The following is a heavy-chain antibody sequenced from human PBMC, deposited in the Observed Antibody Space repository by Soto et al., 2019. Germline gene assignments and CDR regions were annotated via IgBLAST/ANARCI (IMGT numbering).Heavy chain of an antibody. V-gene: IGHV3-33*01. CDR1: GFTFSSYG. CDR3: ARDLVSSSPRGEYYYYYGMDV. Sequence: QVQLVESGGGVVQPGRSLRLSCAASGFTFSSYGMHWVRQAPGKGLEWVAGIWYDGSNKYYADSVKGRFTISRDNSKNTLYLQMNSLRAEDTAVYYCARDLVSSSPRGEYYYYYGMDVWGQGTTVTVSS. CDR2: IWYDGSNK. D-gene: IGHD6-6*01. J-gene: IGHJ6*02.